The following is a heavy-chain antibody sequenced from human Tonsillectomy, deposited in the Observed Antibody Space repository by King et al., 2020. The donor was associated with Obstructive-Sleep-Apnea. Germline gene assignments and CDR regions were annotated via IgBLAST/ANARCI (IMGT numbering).Heavy chain of an antibody. CDR2: ISYDGSNK. V-gene: IGHV3-30*18. Sequence: VQLVESGGGVVQPGRSLRLSCAASGFTFSSYGMHWVRQAPGKGLEWVAVISYDGSNKYYADPVKGRFTVSRDNSKNTLYLQMNSLRPEDTAGYYCAKDMIAAAATGGMDVWGQGTTVTVSS. CDR1: GFTFSSYG. D-gene: IGHD6-13*01. CDR3: AKDMIAAAATGGMDV. J-gene: IGHJ6*02.